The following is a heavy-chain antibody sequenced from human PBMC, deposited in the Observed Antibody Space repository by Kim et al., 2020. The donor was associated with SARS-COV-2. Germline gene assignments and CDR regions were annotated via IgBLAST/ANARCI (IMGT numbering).Heavy chain of an antibody. J-gene: IGHJ4*02. Sequence: TYANPSPKSRVTISVDTSKNQFSLKLSSVTAADTAVYYCARISGRDYFDYWGQGTLVTVSS. CDR2: T. D-gene: IGHD1-26*01. CDR3: ARISGRDYFDY. V-gene: IGHV4-39*01.